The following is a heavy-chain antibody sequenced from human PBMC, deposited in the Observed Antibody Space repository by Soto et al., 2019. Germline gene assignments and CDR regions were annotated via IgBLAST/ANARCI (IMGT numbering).Heavy chain of an antibody. D-gene: IGHD5-12*01. CDR1: GGSLSGYY. CDR2: IKDGGLT. J-gene: IGHJ4*02. CDR3: ARGQEGVVATH. Sequence: QVQLQQWGAGLLKPSETLSLTCVVYGGSLSGYYWSWIRQPPGKGLEWIGEIKDGGLTNYSPSLKSRATISADTPKNQFSLKLHSATAADRALYYCARGQEGVVATHWDQGTLVTVSS. V-gene: IGHV4-34*01.